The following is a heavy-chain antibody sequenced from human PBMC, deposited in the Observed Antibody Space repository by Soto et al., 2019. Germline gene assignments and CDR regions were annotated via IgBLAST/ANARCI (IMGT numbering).Heavy chain of an antibody. CDR2: IYYSGST. Sequence: QLQLQESGPGLVKPSETLSLTCTVSGGSISSSSYYWGWIRQPPGKGLEWIGSIYYSGSTYYNPSLRRRVTISLDPSKNQFSLKLSSVTAADTAVYYCARRPLPRSSQDYWGQGTLVTVSS. CDR1: GGSISSSSYY. V-gene: IGHV4-39*01. J-gene: IGHJ4*02. D-gene: IGHD6-13*01. CDR3: ARRPLPRSSQDY.